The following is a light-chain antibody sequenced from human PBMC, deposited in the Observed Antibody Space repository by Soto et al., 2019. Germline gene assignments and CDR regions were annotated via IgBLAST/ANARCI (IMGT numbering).Light chain of an antibody. CDR1: QSVSNN. CDR2: YAS. Sequence: EIMMTQSPATLSVSPGERATLSCRASQSVSNNVAWYQQKPGQAPRLLIYYASTRATGIPARFSGSGSGTEFSLTISSLQSEDFALYYFQQYNNWPPITFGPGTRLEIK. V-gene: IGKV3-15*01. J-gene: IGKJ5*01. CDR3: QQYNNWPPIT.